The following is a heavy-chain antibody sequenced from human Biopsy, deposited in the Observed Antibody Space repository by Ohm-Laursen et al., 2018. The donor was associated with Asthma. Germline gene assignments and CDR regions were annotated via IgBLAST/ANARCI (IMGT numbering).Heavy chain of an antibody. Sequence: SPRLSCTASGFTFSSYAMHWVRQAPGKGLEWVAVISYDGSNKYYADSVKGRFTISRDNSKNTLYLQMNSLRDEDTAVYYCARFKRGYSYGYAGVFDYWGQGTLVTVSS. D-gene: IGHD5-18*01. J-gene: IGHJ4*02. V-gene: IGHV3-30-3*01. CDR2: ISYDGSNK. CDR1: GFTFSSYA. CDR3: ARFKRGYSYGYAGVFDY.